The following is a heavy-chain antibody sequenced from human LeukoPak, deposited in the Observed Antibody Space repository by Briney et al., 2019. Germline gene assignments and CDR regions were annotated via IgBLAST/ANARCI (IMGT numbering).Heavy chain of an antibody. D-gene: IGHD6-13*01. CDR2: IYHSGST. CDR3: AREWGYGSPYDY. V-gene: IGHV4-4*02. J-gene: IGHJ4*02. Sequence: SETLSLTCAVSGGSISNSNWWNWVRQPPGKGLEWIGEIYHSGSTNYNPSLKSRVTISVDTSKNQFSLKLSSVTAADTAVYYCAREWGYGSPYDYWGQGTLVTVSS. CDR1: GGSISNSNW.